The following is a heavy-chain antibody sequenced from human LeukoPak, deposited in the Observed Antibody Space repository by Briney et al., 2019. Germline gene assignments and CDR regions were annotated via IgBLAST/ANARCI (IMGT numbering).Heavy chain of an antibody. CDR3: ARDYCSSTSCYVGFDP. CDR1: GGSISSYY. V-gene: IGHV4-59*01. CDR2: IYYSGST. D-gene: IGHD2-2*01. J-gene: IGHJ5*02. Sequence: PSETLSLTCTVSGGSISSYYWSWIRQPPGKGLEWIGYIYYSGSTNYNPSLKSRVTISVDTSKNQFSLKLSSVTAADTAVYYCARDYCSSTSCYVGFDPWGQGTLVTVPS.